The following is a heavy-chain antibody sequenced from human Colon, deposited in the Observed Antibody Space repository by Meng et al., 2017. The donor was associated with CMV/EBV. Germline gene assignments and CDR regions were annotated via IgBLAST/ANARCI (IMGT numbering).Heavy chain of an antibody. CDR3: ARTNDALDV. Sequence: GESLKISCAASGFTFSTSTMNWVRQAPGKGLEWVSSMDTYSNYIYYADSVKGRFTISRDNAKNSLYLQMNSLRAEDTAVYYCARTNDALDVWGQGTMVTVSS. CDR1: GFTFSTST. V-gene: IGHV3-21*04. J-gene: IGHJ3*01. CDR2: MDTYSNYI.